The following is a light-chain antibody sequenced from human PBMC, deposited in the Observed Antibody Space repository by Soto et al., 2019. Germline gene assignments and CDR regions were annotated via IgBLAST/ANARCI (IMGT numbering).Light chain of an antibody. J-gene: IGKJ1*01. Sequence: DVQLTQSPSSLSASIGDTVSISCRSSQSIATSVNWYQQKTGKPPALLIYGGSALQIGVPHRFSASGSVTDFTLTITSLQHEDFAIYYCQQSYSLPRTFGQGTKVDLK. CDR2: GGS. CDR3: QQSYSLPRT. CDR1: QSIATS. V-gene: IGKV1-39*01.